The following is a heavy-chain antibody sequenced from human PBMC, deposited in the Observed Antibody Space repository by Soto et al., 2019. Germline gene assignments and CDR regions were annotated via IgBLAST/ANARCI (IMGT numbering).Heavy chain of an antibody. CDR1: GFTFSSYA. CDR3: ARDPMTTVVSYYYGMDV. V-gene: IGHV3-30-3*01. J-gene: IGHJ6*02. Sequence: WGSLRLSCAASGFTFSSYAMHWVRQAPGKGLEWVAVISYDGSNKYYADSVKGRFTISRDNSKNTLYLQMNSLRAEDTAVYYCARDPMTTVVSYYYGMDVWGQGTTVTVS. D-gene: IGHD4-17*01. CDR2: ISYDGSNK.